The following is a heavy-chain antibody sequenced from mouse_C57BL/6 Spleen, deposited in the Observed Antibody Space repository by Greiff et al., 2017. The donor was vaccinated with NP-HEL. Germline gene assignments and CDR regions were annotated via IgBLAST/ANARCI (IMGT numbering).Heavy chain of an antibody. CDR2: IWGVGST. CDR1: GFSLTSYG. V-gene: IGHV2-6*01. J-gene: IGHJ1*03. Sequence: VKLMESGPGLVAPSQSLSITCTVSGFSLTSYGVDWVRQSPGKGLEWLGVIWGVGSTNYNSALKSRLSISKDNSKSQVFLKMNSLQTDDTAMYYCARDRGIYYDYDGDWYFDVWGTGTTVTVSS. D-gene: IGHD2-4*01. CDR3: ARDRGIYYDYDGDWYFDV.